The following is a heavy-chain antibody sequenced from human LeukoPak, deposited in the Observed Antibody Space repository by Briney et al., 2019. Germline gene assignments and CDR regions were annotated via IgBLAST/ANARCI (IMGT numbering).Heavy chain of an antibody. D-gene: IGHD1-26*01. CDR2: INTNNGDT. V-gene: IGHV1-18*01. CDR1: GYTFTIYG. J-gene: IGHJ5*02. Sequence: ASVKVSCKASGYTFTIYGISWVRQAPGQGLEWMGWINTNNGDTHYAQKIQGRVTMTTDTSTSTAYMELRSLRSDDTAMYYCARDQGGATSDPWGQGTLVTVSS. CDR3: ARDQGGATSDP.